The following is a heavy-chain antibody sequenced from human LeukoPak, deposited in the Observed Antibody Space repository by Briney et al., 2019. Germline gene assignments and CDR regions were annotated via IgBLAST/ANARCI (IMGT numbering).Heavy chain of an antibody. CDR2: ISGSGGST. V-gene: IGHV3-23*01. CDR1: GFTFSSYA. Sequence: GGSLRLSCAASGFTFSSYAINWVRQAPGKGLEWVSGISGSGGSTYYADPVKGRFTISRDISKNTLYLQMNSLRAEDTAVYYCAKGGGAYYSDSSTYSAPFEHWGQGTLVTVSS. D-gene: IGHD3-22*01. CDR3: AKGGGAYYSDSSTYSAPFEH. J-gene: IGHJ4*02.